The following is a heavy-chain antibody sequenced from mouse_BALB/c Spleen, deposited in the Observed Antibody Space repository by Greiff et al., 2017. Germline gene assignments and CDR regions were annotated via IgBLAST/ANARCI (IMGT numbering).Heavy chain of an antibody. CDR1: GFTFSSYT. J-gene: IGHJ4*01. Sequence: EVQGVESGGGLVQPGGSLKLSCAASGFTFSSYTMSWVRQTPEKRLEWVAYISNGGGSTYYPDTVKGRFTISRDNAKNTLYLQMSSLKSEDTAMYYCARRGKDFSMDYWGQGTSVTVSA. CDR3: ARRGKDFSMDY. CDR2: ISNGGGST. V-gene: IGHV5-12-2*01.